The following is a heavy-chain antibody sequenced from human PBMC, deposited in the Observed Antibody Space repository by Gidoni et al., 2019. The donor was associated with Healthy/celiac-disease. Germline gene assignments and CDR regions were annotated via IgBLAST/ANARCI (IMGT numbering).Heavy chain of an antibody. Sequence: QVQLQELGPGLVKPSQTLSLTCTVSGGSISSGSYYWSWIRQPAGKGLEWIGRIYTSGSTNYNPSLKSRVTMSVDTSKNQFSLKLSSVTAADTAVYYCAEGAFDIWGQGTMVTVSS. CDR1: GGSISSGSYY. J-gene: IGHJ3*02. V-gene: IGHV4-61*02. CDR2: IYTSGST. CDR3: AEGAFDI.